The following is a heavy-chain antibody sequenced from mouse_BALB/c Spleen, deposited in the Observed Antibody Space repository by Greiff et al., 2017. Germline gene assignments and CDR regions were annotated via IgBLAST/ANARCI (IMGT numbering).Heavy chain of an antibody. CDR3: ARGDYYGSSWYFDV. CDR2: ISSGGSYT. CDR1: GFTFSSYG. V-gene: IGHV5-6*02. D-gene: IGHD1-1*01. J-gene: IGHJ1*01. Sequence: DVKLVESGGDLVKPGGSLKLSCAASGFTFSSYGMSWVRQTPDKRLEWVATISSGGSYTYYPDSVKGRFTISRDNAKNTLYLQMSSLKSEDTAMYYCARGDYYGSSWYFDVWGAGTTVTVSS.